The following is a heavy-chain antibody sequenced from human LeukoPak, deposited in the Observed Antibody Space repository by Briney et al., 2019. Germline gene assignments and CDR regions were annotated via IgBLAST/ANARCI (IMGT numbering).Heavy chain of an antibody. V-gene: IGHV4-34*01. CDR1: GGSFSGYY. CDR2: INHSGST. Sequence: SETLSLTCAVYGGSFSGYYWGWIRQPPGKGLEWIGDINHSGSTNYNPSLKSRVTISVDTSKNQFSLKLSSVTAADAAVYYCARKGPGDCSSTSCDAGPSISLDYWGQATLVGVSS. CDR3: ARKGPGDCSSTSCDAGPSISLDY. D-gene: IGHD2-2*01. J-gene: IGHJ4*02.